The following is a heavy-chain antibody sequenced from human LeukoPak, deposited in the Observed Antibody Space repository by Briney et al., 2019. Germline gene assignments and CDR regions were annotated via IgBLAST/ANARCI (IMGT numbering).Heavy chain of an antibody. CDR2: IYHSGST. CDR3: ARGLNYYGSGSYYNRNWFDP. D-gene: IGHD3-10*01. CDR1: GGSISSGGYS. J-gene: IGHJ5*02. Sequence: PSETLSLTCAVSGGSISSGGYSWSWIRQPPGKGLEWIGYIYHSGSTYYNPSLKSRVTISVDRSKNQFSLKLSSVTAADTAVYYCARGLNYYGSGSYYNRNWFDPWGQGTLVTVSS. V-gene: IGHV4-30-2*01.